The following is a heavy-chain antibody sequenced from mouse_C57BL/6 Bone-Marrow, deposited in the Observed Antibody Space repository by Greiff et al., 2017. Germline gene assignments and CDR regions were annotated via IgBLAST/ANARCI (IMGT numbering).Heavy chain of an antibody. CDR3: ARLEYAGSSGYWYFDV. CDR1: GYTFTSYD. V-gene: IGHV1-85*01. Sequence: VKLMESGPELVKPGASVKLSCKASGYTFTSYDINWVKQRPGQGLEWIGWIYPRDGSTKYNEKFKGKATLTVDTSDSTSYMELHSLTSEDSAVYFCARLEYAGSSGYWYFDVWGTGTTVTVSS. J-gene: IGHJ1*03. CDR2: IYPRDGST. D-gene: IGHD1-1*01.